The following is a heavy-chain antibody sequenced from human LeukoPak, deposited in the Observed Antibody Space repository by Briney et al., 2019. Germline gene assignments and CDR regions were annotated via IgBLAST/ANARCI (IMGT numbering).Heavy chain of an antibody. CDR3: ARGVWEAAGTSHFDY. Sequence: SETLSLTCTVSGGSISSYYWSWIRQPPGKGLEWIGYIYYSGSTNYNPSLKSRVTISVDTSKNQFSLKLSSVTAADTAVYYCARGVWEAAGTSHFDYWGQGTLVTVSS. D-gene: IGHD6-13*01. J-gene: IGHJ4*02. V-gene: IGHV4-59*01. CDR1: GGSISSYY. CDR2: IYYSGST.